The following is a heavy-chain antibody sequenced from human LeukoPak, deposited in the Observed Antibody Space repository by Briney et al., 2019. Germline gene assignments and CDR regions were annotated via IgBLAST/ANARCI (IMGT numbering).Heavy chain of an antibody. CDR3: ARDSDASGVFDY. D-gene: IGHD3-10*01. CDR1: GGSVTSDTYY. CDR2: IYYTGST. J-gene: IGHJ4*02. V-gene: IGHV4-61*01. Sequence: SETLSLICTVSGGSVTSDTYYWNWIRKPPGKGLEWIGDIYYTGSTNFNPSLKGRVTMSVDTSKNQFSLKLRSVTAADTAVYYCARDSDASGVFDYWGQGTLVTVSS.